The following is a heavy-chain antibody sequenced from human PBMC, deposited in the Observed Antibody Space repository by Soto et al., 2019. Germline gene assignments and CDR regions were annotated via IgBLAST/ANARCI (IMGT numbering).Heavy chain of an antibody. CDR1: GFTFSSYS. CDR2: ISSSSSYI. Sequence: GGSLRLSCAAFGFTFSSYSMNWVRQAPGKGLEWVSSISSSSSYIYYADPVKGRFTISRDNAKNPLYLQMNSLRAEDTAVYYCARARRGYSGYDSAPYYYYGMDVWGQGTTVTVSS. CDR3: ARARRGYSGYDSAPYYYYGMDV. J-gene: IGHJ6*02. V-gene: IGHV3-21*01. D-gene: IGHD5-12*01.